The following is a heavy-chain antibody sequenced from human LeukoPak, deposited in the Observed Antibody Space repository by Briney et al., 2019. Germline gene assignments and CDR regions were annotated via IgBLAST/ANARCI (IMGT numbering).Heavy chain of an antibody. J-gene: IGHJ4*02. CDR1: GFTFSSYW. V-gene: IGHV3-74*01. CDR3: ARRSSGSPPYYFDY. D-gene: IGHD1-26*01. Sequence: PGGSLRLSCAASGFTFSSYWMHWVRQAPGKGLVWVSRINSDGSTTNCADSVKGRFTISRDNAKNTLYLQMNSLRAEDTAVYYCARRSSGSPPYYFDYWGQGTLVTVS. CDR2: INSDGSTT.